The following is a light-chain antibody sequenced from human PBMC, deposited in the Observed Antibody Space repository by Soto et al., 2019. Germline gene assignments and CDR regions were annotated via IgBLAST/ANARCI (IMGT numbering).Light chain of an antibody. Sequence: DIQLTQSPSFLSASVGDRVTITCRASQGISSYLAWYQQKPGKAPKLLIYAASTLQSGVPSRFSGSGSGTEFTLTIRSLQPEDFATYYCQQLNSYPPFTFGPGTKVDIK. J-gene: IGKJ3*01. CDR2: AAS. V-gene: IGKV1-9*01. CDR1: QGISSY. CDR3: QQLNSYPPFT.